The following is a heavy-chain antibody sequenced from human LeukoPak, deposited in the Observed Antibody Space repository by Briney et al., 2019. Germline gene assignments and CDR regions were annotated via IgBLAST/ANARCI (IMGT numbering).Heavy chain of an antibody. V-gene: IGHV4-59*01. Sequence: PSETLSLTCTVSGGSISSYSWSWIRQPPGKGLEWIGYIYYSGSTNYNPSLKSRVTISVDTSKNQFSLKLSSVTAADTAVYYCARGEGGSYYLPFDYWGQGTLVTVSS. CDR1: GGSISSYS. CDR3: ARGEGGSYYLPFDY. CDR2: IYYSGST. J-gene: IGHJ4*02. D-gene: IGHD1-26*01.